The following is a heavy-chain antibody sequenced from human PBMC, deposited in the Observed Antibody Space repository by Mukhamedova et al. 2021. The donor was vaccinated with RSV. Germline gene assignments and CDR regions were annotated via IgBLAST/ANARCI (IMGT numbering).Heavy chain of an antibody. D-gene: IGHD3-3*01. J-gene: IGHJ4*02. CDR2: TSSNSRNI. V-gene: IGHV3-21*06. CDR3: ARLGPYYDFWSGAFDF. Sequence: DPVRGLEWVASTSSNSRNIYYADSVKGRFNISRDNAKNSLYLQMNSLRAEDTARYFCARLGPYYDFWSGAFDFWGQGALVTGSS.